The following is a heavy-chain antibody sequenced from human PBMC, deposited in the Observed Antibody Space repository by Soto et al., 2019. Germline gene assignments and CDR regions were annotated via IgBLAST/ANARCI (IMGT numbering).Heavy chain of an antibody. V-gene: IGHV3-23*01. Sequence: PGGSLRLSCAASGFTFSSYAMSWVRQAPGKGLEWVSAISGSGGSTYCADSVKGRFTISRDNSKNTLYLQMNSLRAEDTAVYYCAKDLRVERFLEWYPLSVSLAVWFDPWGQGTLVTVSS. CDR1: GFTFSSYA. CDR3: AKDLRVERFLEWYPLSVSLAVWFDP. J-gene: IGHJ5*02. CDR2: ISGSGGST. D-gene: IGHD3-3*01.